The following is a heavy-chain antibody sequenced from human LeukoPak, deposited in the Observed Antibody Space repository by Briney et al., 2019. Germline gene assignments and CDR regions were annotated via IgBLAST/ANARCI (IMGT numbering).Heavy chain of an antibody. CDR2: ISAYNGNT. V-gene: IGHV1-18*01. Sequence: ASVKVSCKASGYTFTSYGISWVRQAPGQVLGWMGWISAYNGNTNYAQKLQGRVTMTTDTSTSTAYMELRSLRSDDTAVYYCARVPIVVVPAANDYWGQGTLVTVSS. CDR1: GYTFTSYG. J-gene: IGHJ4*02. CDR3: ARVPIVVVPAANDY. D-gene: IGHD2-2*01.